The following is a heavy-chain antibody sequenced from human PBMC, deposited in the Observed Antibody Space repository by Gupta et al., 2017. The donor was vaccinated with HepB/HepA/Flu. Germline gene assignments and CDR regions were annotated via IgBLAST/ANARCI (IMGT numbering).Heavy chain of an antibody. Sequence: QVQLVQSGAEVKKPGSSVKVSCKASGRPFSSYAISWVRQAPGQGLEWMGGIIPIFGTANYAQKFQGRVTITADKSTSTAYMELSSLRSEDTAVYYCARDLYSEWGKWELNWFDPWGQGTLVTVSS. D-gene: IGHD1-26*01. CDR3: ARDLYSEWGKWELNWFDP. J-gene: IGHJ5*02. CDR1: GRPFSSYA. V-gene: IGHV1-69*06. CDR2: IIPIFGTA.